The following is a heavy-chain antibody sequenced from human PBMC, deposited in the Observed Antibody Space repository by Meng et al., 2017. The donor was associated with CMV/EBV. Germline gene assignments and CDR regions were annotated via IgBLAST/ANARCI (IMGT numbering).Heavy chain of an antibody. V-gene: IGHV1-2*02. CDR1: GYSSPGYY. J-gene: IGHJ4*02. CDR3: ARVPESGFLEWLLAY. CDR2: INHKSGGT. Sequence: SGYSSPGYYLRSGRQAPRKGVEWMGWINHKSGGTNYEQKFQGRVTMTRDTSISTAYMELSRLRSDDTAVYYCARVPESGFLEWLLAYWGQGTLVTVSS. D-gene: IGHD3-3*01.